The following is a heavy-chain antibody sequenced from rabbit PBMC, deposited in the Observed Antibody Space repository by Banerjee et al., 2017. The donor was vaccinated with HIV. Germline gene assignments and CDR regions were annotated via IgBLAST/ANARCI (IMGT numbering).Heavy chain of an antibody. CDR2: IIGSSGGFT. D-gene: IGHD6-1*01. J-gene: IGHJ4*01. V-gene: IGHV1S40*01. CDR3: ARASYAGYAGYGYATWDYFTL. CDR1: GFDFSSSDY. Sequence: QSLEESGGDLVKPGASLTLTCKASGFDFSSSDYMCWVRQAPGKGLEWISCIIGSSGGFTYSATWAKGRFTCSKTSSTTVTLQMTSLTVADTATYFCARASYAGYAGYGYATWDYFTLRGPGTLVTVS.